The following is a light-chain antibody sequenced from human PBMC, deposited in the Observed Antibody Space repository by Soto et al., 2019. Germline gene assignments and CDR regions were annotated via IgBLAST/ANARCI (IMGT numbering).Light chain of an antibody. CDR1: QSVSSSY. Sequence: IVLTHSPGTLSLSPGERATLSCSASQSVSSSYLAWYQQKPGQAPRLLIYGASSRATGIPDRFSGSGSGTDFTLTISRLEPEDFAVYYCQQYGSSSITFGQGTRLEI. CDR2: GAS. V-gene: IGKV3-20*01. J-gene: IGKJ5*01. CDR3: QQYGSSSIT.